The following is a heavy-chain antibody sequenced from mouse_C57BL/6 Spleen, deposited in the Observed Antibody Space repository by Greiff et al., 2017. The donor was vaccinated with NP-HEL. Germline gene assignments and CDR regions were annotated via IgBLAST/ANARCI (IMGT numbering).Heavy chain of an antibody. J-gene: IGHJ1*03. V-gene: IGHV1-15*01. Sequence: QVQLQQSGAELVRPGASVTLSCKASRYTFTDYEMHWVKQTPVHGLEWIGAIDPETGGTAYNQKFKGKAILTADKSSSTAYMELRSLTSEDSAVYYCTREENGNYDWYFDVWGTGTTVTVSS. CDR1: RYTFTDYE. CDR2: IDPETGGT. D-gene: IGHD2-1*01. CDR3: TREENGNYDWYFDV.